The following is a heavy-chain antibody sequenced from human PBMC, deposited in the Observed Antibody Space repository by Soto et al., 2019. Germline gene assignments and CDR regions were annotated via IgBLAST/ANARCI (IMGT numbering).Heavy chain of an antibody. Sequence: PWETLSLTCAVSGGSISSYYWWSWVRQPPGRGLEWIGEVYHSGSTNYNPSLKSRVTISVDKSKNQFSLELTSVTAADTAVYFCARDRPSEYTYGSSGWSDPWGQGTLVTVSS. J-gene: IGHJ5*02. CDR3: ARDRPSEYTYGSSGWSDP. CDR1: GGSISSYYW. V-gene: IGHV4-4*02. CDR2: VYHSGST. D-gene: IGHD5-18*01.